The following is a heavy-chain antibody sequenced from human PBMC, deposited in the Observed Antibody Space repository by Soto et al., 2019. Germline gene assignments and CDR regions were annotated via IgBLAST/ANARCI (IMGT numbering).Heavy chain of an antibody. D-gene: IGHD3-3*01. Sequence: ETLSLTCIVSGGSISSFYWSWIRQPPGKGLEWVGGIYYNGSATYNPSLKSRVTMSVDMSKNHLFLTLNSVTAADTAVYYCASFFSPGGQGTLVPVSA. V-gene: IGHV4-59*01. CDR2: IYYNGSA. CDR1: GGSISSFY. CDR3: ASFFSP. J-gene: IGHJ5*02.